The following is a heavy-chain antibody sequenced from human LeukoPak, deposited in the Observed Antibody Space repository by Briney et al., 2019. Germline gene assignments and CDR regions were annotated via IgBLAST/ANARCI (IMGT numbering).Heavy chain of an antibody. CDR1: GGTFSSYA. Sequence: SVKVSCKASGGTFSSYAISWVRQAPGQGLEWMGRIIPILGIANYAQKFQGRVTITADKSTSTAYMELSSLRSEDTAVYYCARGNRSSWYPDLDYWGQGTLVTVSS. J-gene: IGHJ4*02. D-gene: IGHD6-13*01. CDR2: IIPILGIA. CDR3: ARGNRSSWYPDLDY. V-gene: IGHV1-69*04.